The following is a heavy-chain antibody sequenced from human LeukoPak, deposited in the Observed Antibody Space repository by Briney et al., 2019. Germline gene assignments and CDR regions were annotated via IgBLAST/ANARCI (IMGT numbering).Heavy chain of an antibody. CDR3: ARDAGSYDSSGVDY. CDR1: GFTFSSYG. CDR2: ISYDGSNK. V-gene: IGHV3-30*03. D-gene: IGHD3-22*01. Sequence: GGSLRLSCAASGFTFSSYGMHWVRQAPGKGLEWVAVISYDGSNKYYADSVKGRFTISRDNSKNTLYLQMNSLRAEDTAVYYCARDAGSYDSSGVDYWGQGTLVTVSS. J-gene: IGHJ4*02.